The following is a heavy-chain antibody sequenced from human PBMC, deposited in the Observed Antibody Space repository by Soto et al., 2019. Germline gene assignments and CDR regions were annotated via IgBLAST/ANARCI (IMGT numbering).Heavy chain of an antibody. V-gene: IGHV3-48*03. D-gene: IGHD6-13*01. CDR1: GFTFSGYE. J-gene: IGHJ2*01. CDR2: ISDSGSTM. CDR3: ARDGTNISSWYFDL. Sequence: EVQLVESGGGLVQSGGSLRLSCAASGFTFSGYEMNWVRQAPGKGLEWVAYISDSGSTMFYPDSVKGRFTISRDNAKNSVCLQMNNLRGEDTAVYYCARDGTNISSWYFDLWGRGTLVTVSS.